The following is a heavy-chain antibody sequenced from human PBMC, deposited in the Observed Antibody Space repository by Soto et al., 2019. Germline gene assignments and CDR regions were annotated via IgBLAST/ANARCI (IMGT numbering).Heavy chain of an antibody. J-gene: IGHJ6*02. V-gene: IGHV3-15*07. Sequence: PGGSLRLSCAASGFTFSSYWMHWVRQAPGKGLEWVSRIKSKTDGGTTDYAAPVKGRFTISRDDSKNTLYLQMNSLKTEDTAVYYCTTLGSITGTPTSYYYYYGMDVWGQGTTVTVSS. CDR1: GFTFSSYW. D-gene: IGHD1-7*01. CDR2: IKSKTDGGTT. CDR3: TTLGSITGTPTSYYYYYGMDV.